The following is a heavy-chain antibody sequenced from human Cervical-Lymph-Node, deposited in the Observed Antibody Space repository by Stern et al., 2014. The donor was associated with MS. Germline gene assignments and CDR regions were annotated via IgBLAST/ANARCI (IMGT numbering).Heavy chain of an antibody. J-gene: IGHJ2*01. Sequence: EVQLVESGGGLVQPGGSLRLSCAASEFTFSSYWMHWVRQAPGTGLVWVSRISSDGISTTYADSGKGRFTVSRDNAKNTLYLQMNSLSAEDTATYYCAREAVTNFWYFDLWGRGTLVTVSS. D-gene: IGHD4-17*01. CDR3: AREAVTNFWYFDL. V-gene: IGHV3-74*01. CDR1: EFTFSSYW. CDR2: ISSDGIST.